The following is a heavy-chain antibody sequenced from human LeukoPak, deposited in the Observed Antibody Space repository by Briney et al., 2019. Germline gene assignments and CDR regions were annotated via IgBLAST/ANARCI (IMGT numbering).Heavy chain of an antibody. Sequence: SETLSLTCTVSGRSISSSSYYWGWIRQPPGKGLEWIGSIYYSGSTYYNLSLKSRVTISVDTSKNQFSLKLSSVTAADTAVYYCARESVFLSAAFDIWGQGTMVTVSS. J-gene: IGHJ3*02. CDR2: IYYSGST. CDR3: ARESVFLSAAFDI. V-gene: IGHV4-39*02. CDR1: GRSISSSSYY. D-gene: IGHD2/OR15-2a*01.